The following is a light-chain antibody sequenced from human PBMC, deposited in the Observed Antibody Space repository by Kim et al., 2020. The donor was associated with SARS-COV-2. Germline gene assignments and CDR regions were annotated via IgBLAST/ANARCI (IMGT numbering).Light chain of an antibody. CDR2: NND. CDR1: RPNIGTNA. Sequence: GQGVTISCSGSRPNIGTNAVNWYQQLPGTAPKLLIYNNDQRPSGVPDRFSGSKSGTSASLAISGLQSEDESDYYCATWDDSLDGLAFGGGTQLTVL. V-gene: IGLV1-44*01. CDR3: ATWDDSLDGLA. J-gene: IGLJ3*02.